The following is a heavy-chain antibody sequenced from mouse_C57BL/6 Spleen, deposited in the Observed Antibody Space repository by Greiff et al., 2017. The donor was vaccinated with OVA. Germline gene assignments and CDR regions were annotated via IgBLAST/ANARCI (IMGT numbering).Heavy chain of an antibody. J-gene: IGHJ1*03. Sequence: QLQESGPELVKPGASVKISCKASGYSFTDYNMNWVKQSNGKSLEWIGVINPNSGTTAYNQKFKGKATLTVDQSSSTAYMQLNSLTSEDSAVYYCARRRSYYDNYYWYFDVWGTGTTVTVSS. CDR2: INPNSGTT. V-gene: IGHV1-39*01. CDR1: GYSFTDYN. CDR3: ARRRSYYDNYYWYFDV. D-gene: IGHD2-1*01.